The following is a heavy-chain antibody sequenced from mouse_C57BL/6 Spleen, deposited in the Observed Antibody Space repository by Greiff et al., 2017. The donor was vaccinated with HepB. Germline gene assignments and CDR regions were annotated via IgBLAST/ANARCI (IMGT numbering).Heavy chain of an antibody. V-gene: IGHV5-17*01. Sequence: EVKLQESGGGLVKPGGSLKLSCAASGFTFSDYGMHWVRQAPEKGLEWVAYISSGSSTIYYADTVKGRFTISRDNAKNTLFLQMTSLRSEDTAMYYCAREAGHWYFDVWGTGTTVTVSS. CDR3: AREAGHWYFDV. CDR1: GFTFSDYG. J-gene: IGHJ1*03. CDR2: ISSGSSTI.